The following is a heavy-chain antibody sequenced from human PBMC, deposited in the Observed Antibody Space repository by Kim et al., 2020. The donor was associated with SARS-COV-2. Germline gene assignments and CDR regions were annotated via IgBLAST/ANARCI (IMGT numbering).Heavy chain of an antibody. CDR2: ISYDGSNK. CDR3: AKDRGGSSFDY. J-gene: IGHJ4*02. V-gene: IGHV3-30*18. D-gene: IGHD2-15*01. CDR1: GFTFSSYG. Sequence: GGSLRLSCAASGFTFSSYGMHWVRQAPGKGLEWVAVISYDGSNKYYADSVKGRFTISRDNSKNTLYLQMNSLRAEDTAVYYCAKDRGGSSFDYWGQGTLVTVSS.